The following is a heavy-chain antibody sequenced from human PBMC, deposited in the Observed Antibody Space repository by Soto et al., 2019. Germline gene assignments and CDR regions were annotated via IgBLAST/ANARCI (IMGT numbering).Heavy chain of an antibody. CDR2: ITGSGDST. J-gene: IGHJ4*02. D-gene: IGHD4-4*01. V-gene: IGHV3-23*01. CDR1: GFTFKSYA. Sequence: EVQLLESGGDLVQPGGSLRLSCAASGFTFKSYAVSWVRQAPGKGLEWVSVITGSGDSTYYADSVKGRFTISRDNSKNTLYLQMNSLRAEDTAVYYCAKELRHDYILAYFAHWGQGTLVTVSS. CDR3: AKELRHDYILAYFAH.